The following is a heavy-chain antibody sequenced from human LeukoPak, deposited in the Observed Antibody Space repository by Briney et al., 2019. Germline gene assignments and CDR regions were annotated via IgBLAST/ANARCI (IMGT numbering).Heavy chain of an antibody. V-gene: IGHV3-49*03. Sequence: PGRSLRLSCTTSGFIFGDSALNWFRQAPGKGLEWLGFIRSKAYGATTEYAASVKGRCTISRDDSKGIAFLQMNSLKTEDTAVYFCTRGAPIADWGQGTLVTVSS. D-gene: IGHD2-15*01. J-gene: IGHJ4*02. CDR1: GFIFGDSA. CDR3: TRGAPIAD. CDR2: IRSKAYGATT.